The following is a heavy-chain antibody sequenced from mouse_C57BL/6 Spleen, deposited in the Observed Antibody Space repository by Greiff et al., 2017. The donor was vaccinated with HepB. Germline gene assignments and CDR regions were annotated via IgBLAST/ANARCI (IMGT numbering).Heavy chain of an antibody. V-gene: IGHV1-7*01. CDR1: GYTFTSYW. J-gene: IGHJ4*01. CDR3: ARHYYGSSPNYYAMDY. Sequence: QVHVKQSGAELAKPGASVKLSCKASGYTFTSYWMHWVKQRPGQGLEWIGYINPSSGYTKYNQKFKDKATLTADKSSSTAYMQLSSLTYEDSAVYYCARHYYGSSPNYYAMDYWGQGTSVTVSS. CDR2: INPSSGYT. D-gene: IGHD1-1*01.